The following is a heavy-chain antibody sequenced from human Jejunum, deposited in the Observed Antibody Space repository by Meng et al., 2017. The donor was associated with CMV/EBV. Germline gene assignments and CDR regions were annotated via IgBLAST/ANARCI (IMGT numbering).Heavy chain of an antibody. V-gene: IGHV4-34*01. J-gene: IGHJ5*02. CDR2: IKHGGST. CDR1: GGSFSGYY. Sequence: GSGGSFSGYYWTWIRQSPGKGLEWIGEIKHGGSTKYNPSLKSRVTMLVDTSKKQVSLKVTSMTAADTALYYCARSYGSGSSRFDPWGQGTLVTVSS. D-gene: IGHD3-10*01. CDR3: ARSYGSGSSRFDP.